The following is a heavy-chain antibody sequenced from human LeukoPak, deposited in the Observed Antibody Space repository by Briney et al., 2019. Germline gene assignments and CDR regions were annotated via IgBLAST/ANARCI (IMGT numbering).Heavy chain of an antibody. Sequence: ASVKVSCKASGYTFTSYYMHWVRQAPGQGLEWMGIINPSGGSTSYAQKFQGRVTMTRDMSTSTVYMELSSLRSEDTAVYYCARDRHYHRYYDSSGCPPPLDYWGQGTLVTVSS. CDR3: ARDRHYHRYYDSSGCPPPLDY. D-gene: IGHD3-22*01. CDR1: GYTFTSYY. CDR2: INPSGGST. J-gene: IGHJ4*02. V-gene: IGHV1-46*01.